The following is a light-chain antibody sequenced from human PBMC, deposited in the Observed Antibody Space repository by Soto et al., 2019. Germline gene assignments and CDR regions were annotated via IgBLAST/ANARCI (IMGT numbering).Light chain of an antibody. CDR2: EVT. CDR1: RDDIGAYDY. Sequence: QSALTQPASVSGSPGQSITISCAGTRDDIGAYDYVSWYQQHPGNAPKLLVYEVTNRPSGVSDRFSGSKSGNTASLTISGLQAEDEADYYCCSYVGITNLLIFGGGTKLTVL. CDR3: CSYVGITNLLI. V-gene: IGLV2-14*01. J-gene: IGLJ2*01.